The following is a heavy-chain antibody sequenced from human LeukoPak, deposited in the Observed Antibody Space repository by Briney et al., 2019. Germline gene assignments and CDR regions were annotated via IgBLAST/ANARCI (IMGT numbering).Heavy chain of an antibody. Sequence: ASVKVSCKASGYTFTSYYMHWVRQAPGQGLEWMGIINPSGGSTSYAQKFQGRVTMTRDTSISTAYMELSRLRSDDTAVYYCARKLPAADYWGQGTLVTVSS. CDR3: ARKLPAADY. CDR2: INPSGGST. CDR1: GYTFTSYY. J-gene: IGHJ4*02. D-gene: IGHD2-2*01. V-gene: IGHV1-46*01.